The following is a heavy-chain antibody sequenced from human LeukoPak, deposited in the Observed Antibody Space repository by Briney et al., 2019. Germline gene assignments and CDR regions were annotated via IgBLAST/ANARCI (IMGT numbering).Heavy chain of an antibody. Sequence: ASETLSLTCTVSGGSISSYYWSWIRQPPGKGLEWIGYIYYSGSTNYNPSLKSRVTISVDTSKNQFSLKLSSVTAADTAVYYCARCSYYGDDYFDYWGREPWSPSPQ. J-gene: IGHJ4*02. V-gene: IGHV4-59*01. D-gene: IGHD4-17*01. CDR2: IYYSGST. CDR1: GGSISSYY. CDR3: ARCSYYGDDYFDY.